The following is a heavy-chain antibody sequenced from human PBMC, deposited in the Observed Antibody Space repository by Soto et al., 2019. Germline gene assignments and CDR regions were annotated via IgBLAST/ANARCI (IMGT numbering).Heavy chain of an antibody. Sequence: PGGSLRLSCAGSGFVFSNYSMNWVRQAPGRGLEWVSYISSSSTNTYYAASVRGRFTISRDNAKNPLYLRMNSLKDEDTAVYYCTRGTKGGSPPLWGRGTLVTVSS. CDR1: GFVFSNYS. CDR3: TRGTKGGSPPL. V-gene: IGHV3-48*02. CDR2: ISSSSTNT. J-gene: IGHJ4*02. D-gene: IGHD1-7*01.